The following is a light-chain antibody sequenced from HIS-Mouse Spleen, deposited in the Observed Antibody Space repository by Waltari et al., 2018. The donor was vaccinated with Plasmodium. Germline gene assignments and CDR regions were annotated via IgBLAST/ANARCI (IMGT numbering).Light chain of an antibody. CDR2: RNN. V-gene: IGLV1-47*01. CDR3: AAWDDSLSGWV. CDR1: SSNIGSNY. Sequence: QSVLTQPPSASGTPGQRVTISCSGSSSNIGSNYVYWYQQLPGTAPKILINRNNQRPSGVPDRFSGSKSGTSASLAISGLRSEDEADYYCAAWDDSLSGWVFGGGTKLTVL. J-gene: IGLJ3*02.